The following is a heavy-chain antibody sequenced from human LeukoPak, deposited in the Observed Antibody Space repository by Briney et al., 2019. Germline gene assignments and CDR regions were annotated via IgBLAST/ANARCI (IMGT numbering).Heavy chain of an antibody. Sequence: PGGSLRLSCAASGFTFSSYWMSWVRQAPGKGLEWVANIKQDGSEKYYVDSVKGRFTISRDNAKNSLYLQMNSLRAEDTAVYYCARDSSSWARNLYYYYGMDAWGQGTTVTVSS. V-gene: IGHV3-7*01. CDR3: ARDSSSWARNLYYYYGMDA. CDR1: GFTFSSYW. J-gene: IGHJ6*02. D-gene: IGHD6-13*01. CDR2: IKQDGSEK.